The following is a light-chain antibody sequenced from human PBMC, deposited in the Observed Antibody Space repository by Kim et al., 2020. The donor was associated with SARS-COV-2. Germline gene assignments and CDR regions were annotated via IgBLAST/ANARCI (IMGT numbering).Light chain of an antibody. Sequence: VAPGKTAMITSGGNDIGSKSVHWYQQRPGQAPVLVIYYESDRPSGIPERFSGSDSGNTATLTISRVEAGDEADYYCQVWDSSSDHVFGAGTKVTVL. CDR1: DIGSKS. CDR3: QVWDSSSDHV. J-gene: IGLJ1*01. V-gene: IGLV3-21*04. CDR2: YES.